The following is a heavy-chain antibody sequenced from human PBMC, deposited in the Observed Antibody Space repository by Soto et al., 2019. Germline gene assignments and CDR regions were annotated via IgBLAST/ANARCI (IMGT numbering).Heavy chain of an antibody. Sequence: GGSLRLSCAASGFTVSSNYMSWVRQAPGKWLEWVSVIYSGGSTYYADSVKGRFTISRDNSKNTLYLQMNSLRAEDTAVYYCARDHLLMAYTRIYYYYGMDVWGQGXTVTVSS. CDR2: IYSGGST. CDR3: ARDHLLMAYTRIYYYYGMDV. CDR1: GFTVSSNY. V-gene: IGHV3-53*01. J-gene: IGHJ6*02. D-gene: IGHD3-16*01.